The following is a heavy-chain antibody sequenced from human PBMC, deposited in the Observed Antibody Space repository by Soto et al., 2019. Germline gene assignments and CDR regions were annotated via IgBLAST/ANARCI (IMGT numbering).Heavy chain of an antibody. D-gene: IGHD2-8*02. V-gene: IGHV4-34*01. Sequence: ASETLSLTCAVYGVSFSGYYWTWIRQPPGTGLEWIGEINHSGSTNYNPSLKSRVTISVDTSKNQFSLKLTSVTAADTAVYYCARDKITGLFDYCGQGTLVTVSS. J-gene: IGHJ4*02. CDR2: INHSGST. CDR3: ARDKITGLFDY. CDR1: GVSFSGYY.